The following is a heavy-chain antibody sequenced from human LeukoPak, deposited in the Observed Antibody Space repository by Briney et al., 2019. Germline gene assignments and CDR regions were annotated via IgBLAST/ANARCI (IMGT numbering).Heavy chain of an antibody. CDR1: GYTFTSYY. CDR2: INPSGGST. Sequence: KPGASVKVSCKASGYTFTSYYMHWVRQAPGQGLEWMGIINPSGGSTSYAQKFQGRVTMTRDTSTSTVYMELSSLRSEDTAVYYCAREGGDGYNPGAFDIWGQGIMVTVSS. CDR3: AREGGDGYNPGAFDI. J-gene: IGHJ3*02. D-gene: IGHD5-24*01. V-gene: IGHV1-46*01.